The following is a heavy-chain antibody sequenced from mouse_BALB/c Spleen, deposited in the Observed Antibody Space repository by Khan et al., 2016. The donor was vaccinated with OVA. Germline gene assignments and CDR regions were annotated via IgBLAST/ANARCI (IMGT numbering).Heavy chain of an antibody. D-gene: IGHD1-1*01. CDR1: GYIFTSYW. CDR3: AREEALYYFDY. V-gene: IGHV1-76*01. J-gene: IGHJ2*01. CDR2: IYPGTDNT. Sequence: QVQLKESGAELVRPGASVKLSCKTSGYIFTSYWIHWVKQRSGQGLEWIARIYPGTDNTYYSEKLRDKASLTADKSSSTAYLQLTSLKSEDSAVYFCAREEALYYFDYWGQGTTLTVSS.